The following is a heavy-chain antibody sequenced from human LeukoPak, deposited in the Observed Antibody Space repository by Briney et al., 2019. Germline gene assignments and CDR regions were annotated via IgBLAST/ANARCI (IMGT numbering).Heavy chain of an antibody. CDR1: GYTFNGYY. V-gene: IGHV1-2*02. CDR3: ARGDGDGPARRAFDI. J-gene: IGHJ3*02. CDR2: INPTSGDT. Sequence: ASVKVYFKASGYTFNGYYMQWVRQAPGQGLEWMGWINPTSGDTNYLQKFQGRVIMTRDTSISTAYMELSRVRSDDTAVYYCARGDGDGPARRAFDIWGQGTMVTVSS. D-gene: IGHD7-27*01.